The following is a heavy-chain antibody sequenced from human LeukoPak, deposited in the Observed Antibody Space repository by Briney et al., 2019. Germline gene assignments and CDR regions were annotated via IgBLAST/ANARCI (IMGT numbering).Heavy chain of an antibody. V-gene: IGHV1-18*01. CDR3: ARDGPQWELLLRYAFDI. J-gene: IGHJ3*02. CDR1: GYTFTSYG. Sequence: GASVKVSCKASGYTFTSYGISWVRQAPGQGLEWMGWISAYNGNTNYAQKPQGRVTMTTDTSTSTAYMELRSLRSDDTAVYYCARDGPQWELLLRYAFDIWGQGTMVTVSS. CDR2: ISAYNGNT. D-gene: IGHD1-26*01.